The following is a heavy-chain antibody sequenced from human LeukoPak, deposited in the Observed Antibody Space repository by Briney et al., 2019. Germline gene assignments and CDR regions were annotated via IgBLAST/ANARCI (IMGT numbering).Heavy chain of an antibody. J-gene: IGHJ4*02. CDR3: ARGREVTRDFDY. V-gene: IGHV4-34*01. CDR2: VNHSGST. CDR1: GGSFSGYS. D-gene: IGHD4-11*01. Sequence: SETLSLTCVVYGGSFSGYSWTWIRQPPGKGLEWIGDVNHSGSTNYNPSLESRATISVDTSKSQFSLKLSSVTAADTSVYYCARGREVTRDFDYWGQGTLVSVSS.